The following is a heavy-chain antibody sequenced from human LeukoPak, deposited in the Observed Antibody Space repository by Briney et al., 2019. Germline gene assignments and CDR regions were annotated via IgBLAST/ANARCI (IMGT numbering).Heavy chain of an antibody. V-gene: IGHV3-33*08. CDR2: LSPHGNYE. CDR3: ARDWIDRSLDY. Sequence: GGSLRLSCATSGFTFSNYWMSWVRQAPGKGLEWVTVLSPHGNYEYYGDSVQGRFTISRDDSKNTVSLQMHSLRDEDTAVYYCARDWIDRSLDYWGQGTLVTVSS. D-gene: IGHD2-2*03. J-gene: IGHJ4*02. CDR1: GFTFSNYW.